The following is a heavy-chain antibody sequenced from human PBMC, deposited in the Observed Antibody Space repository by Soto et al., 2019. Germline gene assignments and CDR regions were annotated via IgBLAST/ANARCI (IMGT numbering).Heavy chain of an antibody. CDR3: ARQYCSGGSCYSGNWFDP. CDR2: INHSGST. V-gene: IGHV4-34*01. D-gene: IGHD2-15*01. Sequence: SETLSLTCAVYGGSFSGYYWSWIRQPPGKGLEWIGEINHSGSTNYNPSLKSRVTISVDTSKNQFSLKLSSVTAADTAVYYCARQYCSGGSCYSGNWFDPWGQGTLVTVSS. J-gene: IGHJ5*02. CDR1: GGSFSGYY.